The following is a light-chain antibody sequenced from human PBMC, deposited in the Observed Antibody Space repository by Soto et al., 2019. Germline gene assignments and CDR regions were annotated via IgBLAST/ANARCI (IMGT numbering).Light chain of an antibody. CDR3: QQYNSYSHT. CDR2: KAS. Sequence: DIQMTQSPSTLSASVGDRVTTTCRASQSISSWLAWYQQKPGKAPKLLIYKASSLESGVPSRFSGSGSGTEFTLTISSLQPDDFATYYCQQYNSYSHTFGQGTKLEIK. CDR1: QSISSW. J-gene: IGKJ2*01. V-gene: IGKV1-5*03.